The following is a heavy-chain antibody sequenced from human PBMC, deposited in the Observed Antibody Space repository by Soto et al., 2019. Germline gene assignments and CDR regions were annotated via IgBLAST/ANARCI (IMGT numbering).Heavy chain of an antibody. V-gene: IGHV4-30-4*01. J-gene: IGHJ4*02. Sequence: SETLSLTCTVSGGSISSGDYYWSWIRQPPGKGLEWIGYIYYSGSTYYNPSLKSRVTISEDTSKNQFSLMLSSVTAADTAVYYCARDSSLNYYDSSGPFDYWGQGTLVTVSS. D-gene: IGHD3-22*01. CDR3: ARDSSLNYYDSSGPFDY. CDR1: GGSISSGDYY. CDR2: IYYSGST.